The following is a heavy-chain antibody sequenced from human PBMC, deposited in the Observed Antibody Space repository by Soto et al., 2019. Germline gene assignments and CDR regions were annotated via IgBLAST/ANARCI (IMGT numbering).Heavy chain of an antibody. CDR3: ARAKRTALDNFDY. CDR1: GASVKTGGYY. Sequence: SETLSLTCAVSGASVKTGGYYWTWIRQFPGKGLEHIGYTFYLSTTYYNPSLKSRVTISVDMSKNQFSLKLSSVTAADTAVYYCARAKRTALDNFDYWGQGTLVTVSS. J-gene: IGHJ4*02. CDR2: TFYLSTT. D-gene: IGHD1-1*01. V-gene: IGHV4-30-4*08.